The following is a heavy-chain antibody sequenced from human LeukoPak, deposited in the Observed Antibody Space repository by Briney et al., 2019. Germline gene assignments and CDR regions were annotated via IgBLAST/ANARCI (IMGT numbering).Heavy chain of an antibody. D-gene: IGHD6-13*01. CDR3: ASYSSPNFDY. Sequence: SETLSLTCTVSGGSISSSSYYWGWIRQPPGKGLEWIGSIYYSGSTYYNPSLKSRVTISVDTSKNQFSLKLSSVTAADTAVYYCASYSSPNFDYWGQGTLVTVSS. CDR2: IYYSGST. V-gene: IGHV4-39*07. CDR1: GGSISSSSYY. J-gene: IGHJ4*02.